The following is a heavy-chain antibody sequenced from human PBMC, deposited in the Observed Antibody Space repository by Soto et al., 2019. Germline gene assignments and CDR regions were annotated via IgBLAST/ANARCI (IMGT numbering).Heavy chain of an antibody. J-gene: IGHJ5*02. Sequence: ASVKVSCKASGYTFINYDISWVRQATGQGLEWMGWMNPGSGKTGYANKFQGRVTMTRDASTSTAHLELSSLTSEDTAVYYCARMASSGTLNWFVPWGQGTLVTVSS. V-gene: IGHV1-8*02. CDR2: MNPGSGKT. CDR3: ARMASSGTLNWFVP. CDR1: GYTFINYD.